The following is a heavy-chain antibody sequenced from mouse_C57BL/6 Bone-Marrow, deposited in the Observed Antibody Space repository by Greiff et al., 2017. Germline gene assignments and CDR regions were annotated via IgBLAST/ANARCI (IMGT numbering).Heavy chain of an antibody. CDR1: GFTFSSYG. D-gene: IGHD2-1*01. CDR2: ISSGGSYT. J-gene: IGHJ3*01. CDR3: ARELPFAY. V-gene: IGHV5-6*01. Sequence: EVNLVESGGDLVKPGGSLKLSCAASGFTFSSYGMSWVRQTPDKRLEWVATISSGGSYTYYPDSVKGRFTISRDNAKNTLYLQMSSLKSEDTAMYYCARELPFAYWGQGTRVTVSA.